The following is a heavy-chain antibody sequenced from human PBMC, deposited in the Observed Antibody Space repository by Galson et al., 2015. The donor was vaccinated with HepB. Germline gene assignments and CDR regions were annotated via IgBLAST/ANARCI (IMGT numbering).Heavy chain of an antibody. V-gene: IGHV7-4-1*02. CDR3: VRDSVVGVTSNLDA. J-gene: IGHJ6*02. Sequence: SVKVSCKASGYTFTRHAINWLRQDPGQGLEWLGWISPVTGNPTYAQGFSGRFVFSVDTSVSTAYLQISSLKAEDTAVYYCVRDSVVGVTSNLDAWGQGTTVTVSS. CDR2: ISPVTGNP. CDR1: GYTFTRHA. D-gene: IGHD4-23*01.